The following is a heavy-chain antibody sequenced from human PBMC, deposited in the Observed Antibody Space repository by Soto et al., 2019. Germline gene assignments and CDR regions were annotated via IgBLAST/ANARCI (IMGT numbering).Heavy chain of an antibody. V-gene: IGHV1-18*01. CDR2: INTYTGNT. J-gene: IGHJ4*02. CDR3: ARGADPTYFDN. Sequence: QVQLVQSGAEVKKPGASVKVSCKASGYTFTNYGVSWVRQAPGQGLEWMGWINTYTGNTNYEEKFQGRVTVTTDTPPTTAYMELRSLRSDDTAVYYCARGADPTYFDNWGQGTLVTVSS. D-gene: IGHD6-25*01. CDR1: GYTFTNYG.